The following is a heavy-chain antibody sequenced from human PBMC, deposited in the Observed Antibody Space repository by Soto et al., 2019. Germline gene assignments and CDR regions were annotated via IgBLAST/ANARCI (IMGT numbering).Heavy chain of an antibody. Sequence: QERLVQSGAEVRKPGSSVKVSCKVTGGTATRYAINWVRQAPGQGLEWLGGIVQMFGTSKYAQKVQGRVTITADTSTNIAYMELRSLRSEDTAVYYCNRGSEYDFWSGYLWGQGTLVSVSS. D-gene: IGHD3-3*01. CDR2: IVQMFGTS. CDR1: GGTATRYA. J-gene: IGHJ4*02. V-gene: IGHV1-69*06. CDR3: NRGSEYDFWSGYL.